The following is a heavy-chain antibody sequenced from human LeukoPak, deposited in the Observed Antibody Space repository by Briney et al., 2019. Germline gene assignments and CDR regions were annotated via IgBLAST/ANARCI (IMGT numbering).Heavy chain of an antibody. CDR2: ISGSGGST. D-gene: IGHD2-2*02. CDR3: AKDSWAISPHYYYMDV. CDR1: GFTFSSYG. V-gene: IGHV3-23*01. J-gene: IGHJ6*03. Sequence: GGSLRLSCAASGFTFSSYGMSWVRQAPGKGLEWVSAISGSGGSTYYADSVKGRFTISRDNSKNTLYLQMNSLRAEDTAVYYCAKDSWAISPHYYYMDVWGKGTTVTISS.